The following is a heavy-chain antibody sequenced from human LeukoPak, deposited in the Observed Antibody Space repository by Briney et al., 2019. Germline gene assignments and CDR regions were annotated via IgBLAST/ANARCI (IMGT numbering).Heavy chain of an antibody. D-gene: IGHD6-19*01. CDR2: INPNSGGT. J-gene: IGHJ4*02. Sequence: ASVKVSCKASGYTFTTYYMHWVRQAPGQGLEWMGWINPNSGGTNYAQKFQGRVTMTRDTSIGTAYMELSGLRSDDTAVYYCTSDGGWYFNNWGQGSLVTVSS. CDR3: TSDGGWYFNN. CDR1: GYTFTTYY. V-gene: IGHV1-2*02.